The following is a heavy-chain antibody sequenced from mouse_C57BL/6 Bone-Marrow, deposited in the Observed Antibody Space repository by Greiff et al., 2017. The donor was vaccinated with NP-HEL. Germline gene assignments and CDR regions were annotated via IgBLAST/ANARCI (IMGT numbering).Heavy chain of an antibody. J-gene: IGHJ1*03. CDR2: IWRGGST. CDR3: AKNSGTTVVATRYFDV. V-gene: IGHV2-5*01. Sequence: QVQLKQSGPGLVQPSQSLSITCTVSGFSLTSYGVHWVRQSPGKGLEWLGVIWRGGSTDYNAAFMSRLSITKDNSKSQVFFKMNSLQADDTAIYYCAKNSGTTVVATRYFDVWGTGTTVTVSS. D-gene: IGHD1-1*01. CDR1: GFSLTSYG.